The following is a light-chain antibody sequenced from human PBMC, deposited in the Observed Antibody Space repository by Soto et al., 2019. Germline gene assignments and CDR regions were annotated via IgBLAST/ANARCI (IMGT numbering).Light chain of an antibody. J-gene: IGKJ2*01. Sequence: EIVLTQSPATLSLSPGERATLSCRASQSVSSYLAWYQQKPGQAPRLLIYDASTRATGIPARFSGSGSGTDFTLTSSSLEPEDFAVYYCQQRSNWPTEYTFGQGNKLEIK. CDR1: QSVSSY. V-gene: IGKV3-11*01. CDR2: DAS. CDR3: QQRSNWPTEYT.